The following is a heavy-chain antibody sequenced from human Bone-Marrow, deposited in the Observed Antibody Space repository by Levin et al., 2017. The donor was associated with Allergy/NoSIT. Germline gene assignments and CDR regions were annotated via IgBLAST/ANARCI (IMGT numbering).Heavy chain of an antibody. CDR3: VRGGGYYGSW. CDR2: INKGRNEI. D-gene: IGHD3-10*01. CDR1: GFTFSDYW. Sequence: GESLKISCEASGFTFSDYWMSWVRQPSGKGLEWVARINKGRNEISYVDSVKGRFTISRDDGKKSSYLQMNSLRVEDTAVYYCVRGGGYYGSWWGQGALVTVSS. V-gene: IGHV3-7*05. J-gene: IGHJ4*02.